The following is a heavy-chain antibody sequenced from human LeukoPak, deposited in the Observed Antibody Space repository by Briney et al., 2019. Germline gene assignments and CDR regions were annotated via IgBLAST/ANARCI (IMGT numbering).Heavy chain of an antibody. J-gene: IGHJ4*02. CDR3: ASGYCSSTSCYTGTFDY. V-gene: IGHV1-69*13. CDR1: GGTFSSYA. D-gene: IGHD2-2*02. CDR2: IIPIFGTA. Sequence: SVKVSCKASGGTFSSYAISWVRQAPGQGLEWMGGIIPIFGTANYAQKFQGRVTITADESTSTAYVELSSLRSEDTAVYYCASGYCSSTSCYTGTFDYWGQGTLVTVSS.